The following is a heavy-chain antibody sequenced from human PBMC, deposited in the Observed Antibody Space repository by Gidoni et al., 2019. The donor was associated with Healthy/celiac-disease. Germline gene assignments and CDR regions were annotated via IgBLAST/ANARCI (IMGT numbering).Heavy chain of an antibody. CDR1: GFTFSRYG. Sequence: QVQLVESGGGVVQPGRSLRLSCAASGFTFSRYGLHWVRQAPGKGLEWVAVIWSDGSNKYYADSVKGRFTISRDNSKSTLYLQMNSLRAEDMAVYYCARGQLTMDYWGQGTLVTFSS. V-gene: IGHV3-33*01. D-gene: IGHD6-6*01. J-gene: IGHJ4*02. CDR3: ARGQLTMDY. CDR2: IWSDGSNK.